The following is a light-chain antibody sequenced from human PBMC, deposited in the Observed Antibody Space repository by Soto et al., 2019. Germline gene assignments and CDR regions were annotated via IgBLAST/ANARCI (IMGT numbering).Light chain of an antibody. CDR3: MQATHWPIT. J-gene: IGKJ5*01. Sequence: DVMMTQSPLSLPVTLGQPASISCRTNQSLVYSDGIAYFSWFQQRPGRSPRRLIYKVSNRDSGVPARFSGSGSGTDFALKISRVEADDVGVYYCMQATHWPITFGHGARLEIK. CDR1: QSLVYSDGIAY. V-gene: IGKV2-30*01. CDR2: KVS.